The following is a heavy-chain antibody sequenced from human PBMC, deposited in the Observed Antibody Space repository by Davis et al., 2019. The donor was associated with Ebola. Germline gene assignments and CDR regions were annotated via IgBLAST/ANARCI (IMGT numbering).Heavy chain of an antibody. CDR1: GDSISTYY. CDR2: IQNSGSP. D-gene: IGHD4-17*01. CDR3: ARGDYAGSSFDY. V-gene: IGHV4-4*09. Sequence: GSLRLSCSVSGDSISTYYWNWIRQPPGKGLEWVGCIQNSGSPIYNPSLESRVTLSVDRSTNQFSLKLTSVTAADTAVYYCARGDYAGSSFDYWGQGTLVTVSS. J-gene: IGHJ4*02.